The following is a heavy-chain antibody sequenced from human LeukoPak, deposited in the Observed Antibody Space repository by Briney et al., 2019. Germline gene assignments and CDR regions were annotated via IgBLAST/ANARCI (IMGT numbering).Heavy chain of an antibody. V-gene: IGHV1-2*02. CDR1: GYTFTGYY. Sequence: GASVKVSCKASGYTFTGYYMHWVRQAPGQGLEWMGWINPNRGGTNYAQKFQGRATMTRDTSISTAYMELSRLRSDDTAVYYCARDREGSTGTTGSWGQGTLVTVSS. D-gene: IGHD1-7*01. CDR3: ARDREGSTGTTGS. J-gene: IGHJ4*02. CDR2: INPNRGGT.